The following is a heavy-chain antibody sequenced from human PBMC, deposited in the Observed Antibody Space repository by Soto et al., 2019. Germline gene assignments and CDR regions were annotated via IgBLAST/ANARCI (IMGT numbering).Heavy chain of an antibody. CDR2: IYHSGST. V-gene: IGHV4-30-2*01. D-gene: IGHD3-10*01. CDR1: GGSISSGGYS. Sequence: SETLSLTCAVSGGSISSGGYSWSWIRQPPGKGLEWIGYIYHSGSTYYNPSLKSRVTISVDRSKSQFSLKLSSVTAADTAVYYCVRADGSGSWVFDYWGQGTLVTVSS. CDR3: VRADGSGSWVFDY. J-gene: IGHJ4*02.